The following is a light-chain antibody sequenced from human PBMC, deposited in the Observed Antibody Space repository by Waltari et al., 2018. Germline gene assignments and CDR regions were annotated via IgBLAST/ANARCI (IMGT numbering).Light chain of an antibody. V-gene: IGKV3-20*01. CDR1: QSVSSSY. J-gene: IGKJ1*01. CDR2: GAS. Sequence: EIVLTQSPGTLSLSPGERATLSCRASQSVSSSYLAWYHQKHGQAPRLLIYGASSRATGIPDRFSGSGSGTDFTLTIIRLEPEDFAVYYCQQYGISPRTFGQGTKVEIK. CDR3: QQYGISPRT.